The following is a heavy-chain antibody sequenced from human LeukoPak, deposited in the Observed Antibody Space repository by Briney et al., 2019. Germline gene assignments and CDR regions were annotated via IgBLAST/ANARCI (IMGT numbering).Heavy chain of an antibody. J-gene: IGHJ6*04. CDR3: ARDSWFGELPGTYYYYGMDV. CDR2: ITPNSGGT. D-gene: IGHD3-10*01. Sequence: ASVKVSCKASGYTFTGYYMHWVRQAPGQGLEWMGWITPNSGGTNYAQKFQGRVTMTRDTSISTAYMELSRLRSDDTAVYYCARDSWFGELPGTYYYYGMDVWGEGTTVTVSS. CDR1: GYTFTGYY. V-gene: IGHV1-2*02.